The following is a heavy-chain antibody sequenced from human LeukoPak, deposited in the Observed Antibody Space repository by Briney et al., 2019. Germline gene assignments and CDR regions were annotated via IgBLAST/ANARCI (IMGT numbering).Heavy chain of an antibody. Sequence: PGGSLRLSWAASGFTFSSYAMHWVRQAPGKGLEWVAVISYDGSNKYYANSVKGRFTISRDNSKNTLYLQMGSLRAEDMAVYYCARDREYYYGSGSLSNAFDIWGQGTMVTVSS. D-gene: IGHD3-10*01. J-gene: IGHJ3*02. V-gene: IGHV3-30*14. CDR3: ARDREYYYGSGSLSNAFDI. CDR1: GFTFSSYA. CDR2: ISYDGSNK.